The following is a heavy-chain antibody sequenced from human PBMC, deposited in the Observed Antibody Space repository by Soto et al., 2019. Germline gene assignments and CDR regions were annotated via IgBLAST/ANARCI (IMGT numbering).Heavy chain of an antibody. V-gene: IGHV4-4*02. J-gene: IGHJ4*02. CDR3: ARSFILYDFWSGYYPRYYFDY. D-gene: IGHD3-3*01. Sequence: QVQLQESGPGLVKPSGTLSLTCAVSGGSISSSNWWSWVRQPPGKGLEWIGEIYHSGSTNYNPSLKSRVTISVDKSKNQFSLKLSSVTAADTAVYYCARSFILYDFWSGYYPRYYFDYWGQGTLVTVSS. CDR2: IYHSGST. CDR1: GGSISSSNW.